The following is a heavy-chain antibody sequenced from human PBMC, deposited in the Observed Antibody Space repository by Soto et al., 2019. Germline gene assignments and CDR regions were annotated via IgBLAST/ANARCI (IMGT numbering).Heavy chain of an antibody. D-gene: IGHD6-13*01. CDR1: GFTFSYYT. V-gene: IGHV3-21*01. Sequence: GGSLRLSCAASGFTFSYYTMNWVRQAPGKGLEWVTSISSSGDDIYYADSVKGRFTISRDNAKNSLYLQMISLRAEDTAVYYCARRGSSSLREMDVWGQGTAVTVSS. CDR2: ISSSGDDI. J-gene: IGHJ6*02. CDR3: ARRGSSSLREMDV.